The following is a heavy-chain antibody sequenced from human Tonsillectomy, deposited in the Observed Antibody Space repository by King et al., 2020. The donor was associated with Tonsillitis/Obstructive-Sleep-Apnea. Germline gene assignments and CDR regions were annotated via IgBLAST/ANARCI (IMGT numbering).Heavy chain of an antibody. CDR2: ISGSGGST. V-gene: IGHV3-23*04. CDR1: GFTFSSYA. D-gene: IGHD2-2*02. J-gene: IGHJ5*02. Sequence: VQLVESGGGLVQPGGSLRLSCAASGFTFSSYAMSWVRQAPGKGLEWVSAISGSGGSTYYADSVKGRFTISRDNSKNTLYLQMNSLRAEDTAVYYCAKVKDIVVVPAAIVQRFDPWGQGTLVTVSS. CDR3: AKVKDIVVVPAAIVQRFDP.